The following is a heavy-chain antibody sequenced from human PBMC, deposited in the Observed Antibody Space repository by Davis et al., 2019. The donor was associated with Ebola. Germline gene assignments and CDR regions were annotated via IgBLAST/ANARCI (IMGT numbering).Heavy chain of an antibody. CDR1: GFTFSSYS. Sequence: GESLKISCAASGFTFSSYSMNWVRQAPGKGLEWVSSISSSSSYIYYADSVKGRFTISRDNAKNSLYLRMNSLRAEDTAVYYCARVELADDYVWGSYRYNDGSDGAFDIWGQGTMVTVSS. CDR3: ARVELADDYVWGSYRYNDGSDGAFDI. J-gene: IGHJ3*02. CDR2: ISSSSSYI. D-gene: IGHD3-16*02. V-gene: IGHV3-21*01.